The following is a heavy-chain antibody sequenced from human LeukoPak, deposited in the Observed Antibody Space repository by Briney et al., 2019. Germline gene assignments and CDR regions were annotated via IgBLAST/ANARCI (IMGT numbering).Heavy chain of an antibody. CDR3: ARMSCSGGSCYPFDY. V-gene: IGHV5-51*01. D-gene: IGHD2-15*01. J-gene: IGHJ4*02. CDR2: IYPGDSDP. CDR1: GYSFTSYW. Sequence: GESLKISCKGSGYSFTSYWIGWVRQMPGKGLEWMGIIYPGDSDPRYSPSFQGQVTISADKSISTAYLQWSSLKASDTAMYYCARMSCSGGSCYPFDYWGQGTLVTVSS.